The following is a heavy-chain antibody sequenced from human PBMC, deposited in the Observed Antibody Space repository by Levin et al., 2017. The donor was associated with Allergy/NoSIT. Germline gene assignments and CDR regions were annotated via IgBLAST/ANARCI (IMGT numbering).Heavy chain of an antibody. V-gene: IGHV3-48*01. D-gene: IGHD3-16*01. CDR3: ARGGAGMDV. CDR2: ISSGSGTI. CDR1: GFTFSYYT. J-gene: IGHJ6*02. Sequence: PGGSLRLSCAASGFTFSYYTMNWVRQAPGKGLEWVSYISSGSGTIYYADSVKGRFTISRDNAKNSLYLQMNSLRAEDTAIYYCARGGAGMDVWGQGTTVTVSS.